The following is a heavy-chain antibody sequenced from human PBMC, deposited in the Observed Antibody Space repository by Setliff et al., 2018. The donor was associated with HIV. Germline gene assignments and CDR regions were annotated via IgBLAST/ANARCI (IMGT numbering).Heavy chain of an antibody. J-gene: IGHJ6*02. D-gene: IGHD3-3*01. CDR1: GGSLSSGGFY. Sequence: SETLSLTCSVSGGSLSSGGFYWSWIRHPPRKGLECVGYIYSNGNTYYNPSLKSRATVSVDTSKNQFSLKLTSVTAADTAVYYCSALGDPRFLFNGIDVWGPGTSVTVSS. CDR3: SALGDPRFLFNGIDV. V-gene: IGHV4-31*03. CDR2: IYSNGNT.